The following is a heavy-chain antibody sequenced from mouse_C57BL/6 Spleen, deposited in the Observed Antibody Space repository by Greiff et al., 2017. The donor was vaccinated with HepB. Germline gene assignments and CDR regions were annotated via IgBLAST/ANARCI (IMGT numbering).Heavy chain of an antibody. CDR3: AMGSNYVGYFDV. J-gene: IGHJ1*03. Sequence: QVQLQQPGAELVKPGASVKVSCKASGYTFTSYWMHWVKQRPGQGLEWIGRIHPSDSDTNYNQKFKGKATLTIDKSSSTAYMQLSSLTSEDSAVYYCAMGSNYVGYFDVWGTGTTVTVSS. D-gene: IGHD2-5*01. V-gene: IGHV1-74*01. CDR2: IHPSDSDT. CDR1: GYTFTSYW.